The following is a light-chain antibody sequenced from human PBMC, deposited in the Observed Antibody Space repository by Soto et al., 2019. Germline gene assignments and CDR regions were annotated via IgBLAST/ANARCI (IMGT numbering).Light chain of an antibody. CDR2: DVT. J-gene: IGLJ1*01. V-gene: IGLV2-11*01. CDR3: SSFEGSYTHV. CDR1: NSDVGGYDY. Sequence: QSALTQPRSVSGSPGQAVTFSCTGTNSDVGGYDYVSWYQQLPGEAPKLIIYDVTKRPSGVPNRFSGSKSGNTASLTISGLQDEDEADHFCSSFEGSYTHVFGSGTKVTVL.